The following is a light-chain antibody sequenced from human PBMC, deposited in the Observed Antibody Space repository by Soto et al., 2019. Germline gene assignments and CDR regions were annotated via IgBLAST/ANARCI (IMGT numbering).Light chain of an antibody. J-gene: IGKJ1*01. CDR1: QSISSW. CDR3: QQYSSYSPT. V-gene: IGKV1-5*01. CDR2: DAS. Sequence: DIQMTQSPSTLSASVGDRVTITCRASQSISSWLAWYQQKPGKAPKLLIYDASSLESGVPSRFSGSGSGTEFTLTISRLQPDDFATYYCQQYSSYSPTFGQGTKVEIK.